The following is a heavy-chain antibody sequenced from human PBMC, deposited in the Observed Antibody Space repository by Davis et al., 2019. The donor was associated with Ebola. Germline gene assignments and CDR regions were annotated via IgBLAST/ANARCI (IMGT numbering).Heavy chain of an antibody. J-gene: IGHJ4*02. CDR2: IYSSGST. CDR3: ARDRHESRAYGF. V-gene: IGHV4-61*09. CDR1: GDSISSGSYY. D-gene: IGHD3-16*01. Sequence: SETLSLTCTVSGDSISSGSYYWSWIRQPAGKGLEWIGHIYSSGSTKYNSSLESRVTISLDTSKNQFSLRLNSVTAADTAIYFCARDRHESRAYGFWGQGTLVTVSS.